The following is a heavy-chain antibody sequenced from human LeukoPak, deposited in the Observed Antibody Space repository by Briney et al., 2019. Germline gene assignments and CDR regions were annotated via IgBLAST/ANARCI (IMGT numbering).Heavy chain of an antibody. D-gene: IGHD6-13*01. J-gene: IGHJ4*02. CDR2: IRNKASSYTT. CDR3: ARGTAAAGSPDFDY. V-gene: IGHV3-72*01. Sequence: GGSLRLSCAASGFTFSDHYMDWVRQAPGKGLEWVGRIRNKASSYTTEYAASVKGRFTISRDDSKNSLYLQMNSLKTEDTAVYYCARGTAAAGSPDFDYWGQGTLVTVPS. CDR1: GFTFSDHY.